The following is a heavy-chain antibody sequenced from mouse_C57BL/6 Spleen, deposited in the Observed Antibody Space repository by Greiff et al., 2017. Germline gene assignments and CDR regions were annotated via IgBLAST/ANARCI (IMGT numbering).Heavy chain of an antibody. CDR2: INPNNGGT. V-gene: IGHV1-22*01. Sequence: EVQLQQSGPELVKPGASVKMSCKASGYTFTDYNMHWVKQSHGKSLEWIGYINPNNGGTSYNQKFKGKATLTVNKSSSTAYMELRSLTSEDSAVDYCAREAPHYYGSSPWYFDVWGTGTTVTVSS. CDR3: AREAPHYYGSSPWYFDV. CDR1: GYTFTDYN. J-gene: IGHJ1*03. D-gene: IGHD1-1*01.